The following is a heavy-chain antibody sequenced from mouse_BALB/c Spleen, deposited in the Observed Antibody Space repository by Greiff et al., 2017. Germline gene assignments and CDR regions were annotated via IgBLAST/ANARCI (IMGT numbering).Heavy chain of an antibody. CDR2: ISTYYGDA. Sequence: SGAELVRPGVSVKISCKGSGFTFTDYAMHWVKQSHAKSLEWIGVISTYYGDASYNQKFKGKATMTVDKSSSTAYMELARLTSEDSAIYYCARDYGINWYFDVWGAGTTVTVSS. J-gene: IGHJ1*01. CDR3: ARDYGINWYFDV. V-gene: IGHV1S137*01. D-gene: IGHD1-1*01. CDR1: GFTFTDYA.